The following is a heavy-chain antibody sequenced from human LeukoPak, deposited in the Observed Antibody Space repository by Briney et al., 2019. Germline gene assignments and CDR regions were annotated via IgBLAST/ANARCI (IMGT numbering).Heavy chain of an antibody. Sequence: PGGSLRLSCTASGFTFSDYAMTWVRQAPGKGLEWVGFIRNKANGGTADYAASVKGRFTISRDDSKTIAYLQMNSLKNEDTAVYFCSRPYSTGWLGINDFWGQGALVTVSS. V-gene: IGHV3-49*04. CDR2: IRNKANGGTA. CDR1: GFTFSDYA. D-gene: IGHD6-19*01. CDR3: SRPYSTGWLGINDF. J-gene: IGHJ4*02.